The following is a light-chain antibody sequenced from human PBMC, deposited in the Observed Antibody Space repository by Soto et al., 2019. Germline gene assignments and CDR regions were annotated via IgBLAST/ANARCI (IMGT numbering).Light chain of an antibody. CDR1: QSITISY. CDR2: GAS. J-gene: IGKJ1*01. V-gene: IGKV3D-7*01. Sequence: VTLSCRTSQSITISYLTCYQERPGQAPRLLFYGASTRATSIPDRLSGSGSGTDFTLTISSLQPEDFAVYICQQDYDFPTAFGQETKVEI. CDR3: QQDYDFPTA.